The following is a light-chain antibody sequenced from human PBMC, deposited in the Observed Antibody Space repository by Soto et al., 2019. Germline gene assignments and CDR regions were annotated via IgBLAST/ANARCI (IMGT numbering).Light chain of an antibody. CDR1: QSVAANY. J-gene: IGKJ1*01. CDR2: GAS. CDR3: QQYGSSLWT. Sequence: EIVLTQSPGTLSLSPWDRATLSCRASQSVAANYSAWFQQKPGQAPRLLIYGASNRATGIPDRFRGSGSGKDLTRTISRLDPEDFAVYYCQQYGSSLWTLGRGTKVDIK. V-gene: IGKV3-20*01.